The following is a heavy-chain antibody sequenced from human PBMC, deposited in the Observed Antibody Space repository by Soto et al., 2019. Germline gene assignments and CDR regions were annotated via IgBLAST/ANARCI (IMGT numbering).Heavy chain of an antibody. CDR2: INASCGST. CDR1: GYTFTSYY. Sequence: QVQLVQSGAEVKKPGASVKVSCKASGYTFTSYYMHWVRQAPGQGLEWMGIINASCGSTSYAQKFQGRVTMTRDTSTITVYMELSSLRSEDTAVYYCAGPEEVEKDYGSGSKLYDYYYGMDVWGQGTTVTVSS. CDR3: AGPEEVEKDYGSGSKLYDYYYGMDV. V-gene: IGHV1-46*01. D-gene: IGHD3-10*01. J-gene: IGHJ6*02.